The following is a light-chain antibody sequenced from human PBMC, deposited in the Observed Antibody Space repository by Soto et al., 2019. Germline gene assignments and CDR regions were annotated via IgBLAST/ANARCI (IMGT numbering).Light chain of an antibody. J-gene: IGKJ5*01. V-gene: IGKV3D-20*02. CDR2: DAS. CDR1: QTVRNNY. Sequence: EFVLTQSPGTLSLSPVERASLSCRASQTVRNNYLAWYPQKPGQAPRLLIYDASSRATGIPDRFSGGGSGTDFTLTIRRLEPEDFAVYYCQQRSNWPSITCGQGTRREIK. CDR3: QQRSNWPSIT.